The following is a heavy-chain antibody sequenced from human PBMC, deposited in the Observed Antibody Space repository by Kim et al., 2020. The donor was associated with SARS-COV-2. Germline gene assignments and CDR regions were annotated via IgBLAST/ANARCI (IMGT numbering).Heavy chain of an antibody. Sequence: GGSLRLSCAASGAASGFTFTNAWMSWVRQAPGKGLEWVGRIKSKAGGEATDYAEPVQGRFTVSRDDAKTTVYLQMNSLKIEDIGVYYCAVHHTETALNI. V-gene: IGHV3-15*01. CDR3: AVHHTETALNI. CDR1: GFTFTNAW. CDR2: IKSKAGGEAT. D-gene: IGHD1-1*01. J-gene: IGHJ3*02.